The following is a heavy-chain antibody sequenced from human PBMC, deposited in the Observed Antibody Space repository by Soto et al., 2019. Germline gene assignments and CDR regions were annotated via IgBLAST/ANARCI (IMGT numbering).Heavy chain of an antibody. D-gene: IGHD5-18*01. CDR2: IDWDDDK. CDR1: GFSLSTSGMC. V-gene: IGHV2-70*01. Sequence: GSGPTLVNPTQTLTLTCTFSGFSLSTSGMCVSWIRQPPGKALEWLALIDWDDDKYYSTSLKTRLTISKDTSKNQVVLTMTNMDPVDTVTYYCARIPGYSYGHYYYYYYGMDVWGQGTTVTVSS. J-gene: IGHJ6*02. CDR3: ARIPGYSYGHYYYYYYGMDV.